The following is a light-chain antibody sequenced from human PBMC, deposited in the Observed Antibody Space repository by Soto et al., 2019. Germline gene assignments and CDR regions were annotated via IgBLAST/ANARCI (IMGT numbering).Light chain of an antibody. J-gene: IGKJ5*01. V-gene: IGKV3-20*01. Sequence: EIVMTQSPATVSVFPGERATLSCRASQSVNMHLAWYQQKPGQAPRLLIYGASARATGIPDRFSGSGSGTDFTLTISRLEPEDFAVYYCQQYGSSPITFGQGTRLEI. CDR2: GAS. CDR1: QSVNMH. CDR3: QQYGSSPIT.